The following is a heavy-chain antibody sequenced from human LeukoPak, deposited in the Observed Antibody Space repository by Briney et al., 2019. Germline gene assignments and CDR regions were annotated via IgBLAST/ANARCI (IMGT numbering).Heavy chain of an antibody. CDR2: INHSGST. J-gene: IGHJ4*02. CDR3: ARAGGRGYGDYGGLDY. CDR1: GGSFSGYY. Sequence: SETLSLTXAVYGGSFSGYYWSWIRQPPGKGLGWIGEINHSGSTNYNPSLKSRVTISVDTSKNQFSLKLSSVTAADTAVYYCARAGGRGYGDYGGLDYWGQGTLVTVSS. D-gene: IGHD4-17*01. V-gene: IGHV4-34*01.